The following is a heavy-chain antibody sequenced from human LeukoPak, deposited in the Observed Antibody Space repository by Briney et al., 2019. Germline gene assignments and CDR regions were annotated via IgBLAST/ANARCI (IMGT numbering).Heavy chain of an antibody. D-gene: IGHD5-24*01. V-gene: IGHV3-23*01. Sequence: GGSLRLSCAASGRNFNDAAKTWVRQAPGKGLEWVSLIASSGRNTYYTDSVRGRFTISRDNSKKTLSLQMNSLRVEDTAIYYCAKDIQLSAWGLGTMVTVSS. CDR3: AKDIQLSA. CDR2: IASSGRNT. CDR1: GRNFNDAA. J-gene: IGHJ3*01.